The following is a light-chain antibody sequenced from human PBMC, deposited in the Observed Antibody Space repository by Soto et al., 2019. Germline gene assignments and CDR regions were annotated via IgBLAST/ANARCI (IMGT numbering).Light chain of an antibody. CDR3: CSYAGSPTFPWI. CDR1: SSDVGSYTL. Sequence: QSALTQPASVSGSPGQSITISCTGTSSDVGSYTLVSWYQQNPGKAPKLIIYEGTKRPSGVSNRFSGSKSGNTASLTISELQAEDEADYYCCSYAGSPTFPWIFGGGTKVTVL. CDR2: EGT. J-gene: IGLJ3*02. V-gene: IGLV2-23*03.